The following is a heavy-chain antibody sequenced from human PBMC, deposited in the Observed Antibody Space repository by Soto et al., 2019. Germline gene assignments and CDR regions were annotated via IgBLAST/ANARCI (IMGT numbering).Heavy chain of an antibody. V-gene: IGHV4-39*01. Sequence: QLQLQESGPGLVKPSETLSLTCTVSGGSISDDTYYWGWIRQPPGKGLEWIGSIYYSGTSSYNPSLKRRFTMSVDTSKKQLSLRLSSVTAADTAVYYCARLHCDSPNCVPLDPWGQGTLVIVSS. CDR3: ARLHCDSPNCVPLDP. CDR1: GGSISDDTYY. D-gene: IGHD2-2*01. J-gene: IGHJ5*02. CDR2: IYYSGTS.